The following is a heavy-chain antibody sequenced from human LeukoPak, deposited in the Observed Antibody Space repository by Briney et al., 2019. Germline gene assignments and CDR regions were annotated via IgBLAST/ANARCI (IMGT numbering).Heavy chain of an antibody. D-gene: IGHD6-13*01. CDR3: AKDRLWVAAAGTPLGY. V-gene: IGHV3-23*01. CDR2: ISGSGGST. J-gene: IGHJ4*02. Sequence: PGGSLRLSCAASGFTVSSNYMSWVRQAPGKGLEWVSAISGSGGSTYYADSVKGRFTISRDNSKNTLYLQMNSLRAEDTAVYYCAKDRLWVAAAGTPLGYWGQGTLVTVSS. CDR1: GFTVSSNY.